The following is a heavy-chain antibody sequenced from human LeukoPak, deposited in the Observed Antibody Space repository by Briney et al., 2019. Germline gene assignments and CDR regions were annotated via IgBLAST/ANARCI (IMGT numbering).Heavy chain of an antibody. D-gene: IGHD3-22*01. CDR1: GYTFTSYD. J-gene: IGHJ4*02. CDR3: ARGQRDYYDSSGSVGYDY. V-gene: IGHV1-8*01. Sequence: ASVKVSCKASGYTFTSYDINWVRQATGQGLEWMGWMNPNSGNTGYAQKFQGRVTMTRNTSISTAYMELSSLRSEDTAVYYCARGQRDYYDSSGSVGYDYWGQGTLVTVSS. CDR2: MNPNSGNT.